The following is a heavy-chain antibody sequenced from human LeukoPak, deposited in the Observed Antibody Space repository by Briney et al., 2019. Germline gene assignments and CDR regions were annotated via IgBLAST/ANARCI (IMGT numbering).Heavy chain of an antibody. CDR2: INPNSGGT. CDR3: AREVAAAGTGHHFDY. CDR1: VYTFTVYY. V-gene: IGHV1-2*02. J-gene: IGHJ4*02. Sequence: GASVNVSFTSSVYTFTVYYMHCVRQAPGQRREWLGWINPNSGGTNYAQNFQGRVTMTRDTSISTAYMELSRLRSDDTAVYYCAREVAAAGTGHHFDYWGQGTLVTVSS. D-gene: IGHD6-13*01.